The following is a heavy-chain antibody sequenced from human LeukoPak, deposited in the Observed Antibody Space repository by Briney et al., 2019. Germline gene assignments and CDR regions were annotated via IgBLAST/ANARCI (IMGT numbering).Heavy chain of an antibody. V-gene: IGHV4-59*01. D-gene: IGHD3-10*01. CDR3: ARVHYYGSGSYYTDYMDV. J-gene: IGHJ6*03. Sequence: SETLSLTCTVSGGSISSYYWSWIRQPPGKGLEWIGYIYYSGSTYYNPSLKSRVTISVDTSKNQFSLKLSSVTAADTAVYYCARVHYYGSGSYYTDYMDVWGKGTTVTVSS. CDR1: GGSISSYY. CDR2: IYYSGST.